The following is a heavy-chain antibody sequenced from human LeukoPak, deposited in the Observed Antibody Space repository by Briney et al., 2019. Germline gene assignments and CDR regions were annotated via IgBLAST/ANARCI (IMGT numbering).Heavy chain of an antibody. CDR1: GVPFSSYW. V-gene: IGHV3-74*01. CDR3: ATSLGPLTEY. CDR2: INSGGSGT. D-gene: IGHD7-27*01. J-gene: IGHJ4*02. Sequence: PGGSLRLSCAASGVPFSSYWMHWVRQTPGKGLVWVSRINSGGSGTSYADSVKGRFTISRYNAKNTLYLQMNSLRAEDTALYYCATSLGPLTEYWGQGTLVTVSS.